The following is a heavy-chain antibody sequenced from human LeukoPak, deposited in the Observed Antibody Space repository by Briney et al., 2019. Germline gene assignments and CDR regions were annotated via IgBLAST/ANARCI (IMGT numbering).Heavy chain of an antibody. D-gene: IGHD6-19*01. CDR2: IYDSGST. CDR1: GGSISISF. J-gene: IGHJ4*02. V-gene: IGHV4-59*08. CDR3: ARQTASGWYPFDH. Sequence: SETLSLTCTVSGGSISISFWSWIRQPPGKGLEWIGYIYDSGSTNYNPSLKSRVTIPIDTSKNQFSLKLSSVTAADTAVYYCARQTASGWYPFDHWGQGTLVTVSS.